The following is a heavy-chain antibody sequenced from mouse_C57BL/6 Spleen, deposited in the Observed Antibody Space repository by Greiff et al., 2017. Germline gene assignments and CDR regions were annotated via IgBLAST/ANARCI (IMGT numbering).Heavy chain of an antibody. Sequence: EVKLVESGAGLVKPGGSVKLSCAASGFTFSSYAMSWVRQTPEKRLEWVGYIYPGGDYTYYAGTVKGRFTLSADNARNTLYLQMSSLTSEDTAMYYCTSNHDHYYSFDYRGQGAPVTVSS. CDR1: GFTFSSYA. V-gene: IGHV5-9-1*02. CDR3: TSNHDHYYSFDY. D-gene: IGHD6-1*01. J-gene: IGHJ4*01. CDR2: IYPGGDYT.